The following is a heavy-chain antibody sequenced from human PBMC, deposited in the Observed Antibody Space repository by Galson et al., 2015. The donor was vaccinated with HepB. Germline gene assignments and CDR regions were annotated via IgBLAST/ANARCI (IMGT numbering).Heavy chain of an antibody. CDR1: GFPFSNYA. D-gene: IGHD3-16*01. CDR2: ILHDAHNR. J-gene: IGHJ4*02. V-gene: IGHV3-30*04. CDR3: ARRAGASGGFSFDY. Sequence: SLRLSCAASGFPFSNYAMHWVRQTPGKGLEWMTVILHDAHNRYYADSVEGRITVSRDNSKNTVYLQMHSLRPEDTAIYYCARRAGASGGFSFDYWGQGSLVTVSS.